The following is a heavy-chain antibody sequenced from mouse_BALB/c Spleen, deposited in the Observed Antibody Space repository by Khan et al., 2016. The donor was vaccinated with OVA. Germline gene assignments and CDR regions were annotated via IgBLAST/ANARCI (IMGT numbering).Heavy chain of an antibody. V-gene: IGHV1S81*02. CDR2: INPNNGDS. D-gene: IGHD2-1*01. CDR1: GYTFTSYY. J-gene: IGHJ3*01. CDR3: ARSGYGNPFAY. Sequence: QVQLQQPGAELVKPGTSVKISCKASGYTFTSYYMYWVKQRPGQGLEWIGGINPNNGDSNFNEKFKSKATLTVDTSSSTAYMQLGILTSEDSAVYDCARSGYGNPFAYWGQGTLVTVSA.